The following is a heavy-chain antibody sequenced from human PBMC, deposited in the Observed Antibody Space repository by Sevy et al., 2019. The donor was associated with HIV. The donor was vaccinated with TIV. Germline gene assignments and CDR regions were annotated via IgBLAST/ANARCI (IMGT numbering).Heavy chain of an antibody. CDR3: AKDNSVYFQH. V-gene: IGHV3-30*02. Sequence: GGSLRLSCAASGFTFSSYGMHWVRQAPGKGLEWVAFIRYDGSNKYYADSVKGRFPISRDNSKNTLYLQMNSLRAEDTAVYYCAKDNSVYFQHWGQGTLVTVSS. CDR2: IRYDGSNK. D-gene: IGHD1-20*01. J-gene: IGHJ1*01. CDR1: GFTFSSYG.